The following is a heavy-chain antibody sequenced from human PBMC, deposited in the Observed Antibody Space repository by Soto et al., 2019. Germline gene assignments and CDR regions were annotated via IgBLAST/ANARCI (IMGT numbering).Heavy chain of an antibody. CDR1: GGSISSGGYS. J-gene: IGHJ5*02. CDR2: IYHSGST. D-gene: IGHD3-10*01. V-gene: IGHV4-30-2*01. Sequence: SETLSLSCAVSGGSISSGGYSWSWIRQPPGKGLEWIGYIYHSGSTYYNPSLKSRVTISVDRSKNQFSLKLSSVTAADTAVYYCARERYYYGSGSPHNWFDPWGQGTLVTVSS. CDR3: ARERYYYGSGSPHNWFDP.